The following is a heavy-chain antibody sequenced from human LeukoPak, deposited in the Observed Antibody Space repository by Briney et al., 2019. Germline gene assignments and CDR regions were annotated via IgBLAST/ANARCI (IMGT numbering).Heavy chain of an antibody. CDR1: GGSISSYY. D-gene: IGHD4-11*01. CDR3: AREVGYSNYYYFDY. J-gene: IGHJ4*02. Sequence: PSETLSPTCTVSGGSISSYYWSWIRQPAGKGLEWIGCIYTSGSTNYNPSLKSRVTMSVDTSKNQFSLKLSSVTAADTAVYYCAREVGYSNYYYFDYWGQGTLVTVSS. V-gene: IGHV4-4*07. CDR2: IYTSGST.